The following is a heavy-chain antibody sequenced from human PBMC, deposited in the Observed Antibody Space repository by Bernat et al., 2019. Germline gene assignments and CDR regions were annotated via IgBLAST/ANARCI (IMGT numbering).Heavy chain of an antibody. CDR3: ARRDWLDP. CDR1: GYTFTGYA. J-gene: IGHJ5*02. CDR2: ISAYDGNT. Sequence: QVQLVQSGAEVKKPGASVKVSCKASGYTFTGYAISWVRQATGHGLEWMGWISAYDGNTNYAQRFQGRVTMTTDTSTSTAYMELRSLRSDDTAVYYCARRDWLDPWGQGTLVTVSS. V-gene: IGHV1-18*01.